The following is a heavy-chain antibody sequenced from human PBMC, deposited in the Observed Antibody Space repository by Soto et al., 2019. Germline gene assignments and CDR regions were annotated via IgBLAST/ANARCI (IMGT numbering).Heavy chain of an antibody. D-gene: IGHD6-13*01. Sequence: VASVKVSCKASGGTFSSYAISWVRQAPGQGLEWMGGIIPIFGTANYAQKFQGRVTITADESTSTAYMELSSLRSEDTAVYYCARDRAAAGPGGGMDVWGQGTTVTVSS. V-gene: IGHV1-69*13. CDR1: GGTFSSYA. J-gene: IGHJ6*02. CDR3: ARDRAAAGPGGGMDV. CDR2: IIPIFGTA.